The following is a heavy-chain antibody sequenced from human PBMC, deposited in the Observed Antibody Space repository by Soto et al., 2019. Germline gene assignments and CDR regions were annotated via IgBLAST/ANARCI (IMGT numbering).Heavy chain of an antibody. D-gene: IGHD3-9*01. J-gene: IGHJ5*02. CDR2: ISAYNGNK. V-gene: IGHV1-18*01. CDR3: ARRITYYDILTGYSQFDP. Sequence: QVQLVQSGAEVKKPGASVKVSCKASGYTFTSYGISWVRQAPGQGLEWMGWISAYNGNKNYAETLQGRVTMTTDTXPXTAXMELRSLRSDDTAVYYCARRITYYDILTGYSQFDPWGQGTLVTVSS. CDR1: GYTFTSYG.